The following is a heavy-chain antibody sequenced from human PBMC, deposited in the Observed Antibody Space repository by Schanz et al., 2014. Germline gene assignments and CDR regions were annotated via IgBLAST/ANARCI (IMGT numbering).Heavy chain of an antibody. CDR3: AKGRFGELSAFDI. J-gene: IGHJ3*02. CDR1: GFTFSSYD. Sequence: VQLVESGGGVVQPGRSLRLSCVASGFTFSSYDVFWVRQAPGKGLEWVSYISSASSTINYADSVKGRFTISRDNAKRSLFLQMNSLRAEDTAVYYCAKGRFGELSAFDIWGQGTMVTVSS. CDR2: ISSASSTI. D-gene: IGHD3-10*01. V-gene: IGHV3-48*01.